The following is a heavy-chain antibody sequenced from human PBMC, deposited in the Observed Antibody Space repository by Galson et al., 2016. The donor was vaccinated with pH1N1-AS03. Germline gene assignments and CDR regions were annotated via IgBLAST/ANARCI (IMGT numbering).Heavy chain of an antibody. J-gene: IGHJ4*02. CDR2: IDSDDDK. CDR3: ARVWGAAAGYFDY. CDR1: GFSLTSPGVC. D-gene: IGHD6-13*01. Sequence: PALVKPTQTLTLTCSFSGFSLTSPGVCVNWGRQPPGKALEWLATIDSDDDKYYTTSLKTRRTISKDTSKTQVVLTMTNMNPVDAATYYCARVWGAAAGYFDYWGPGNLVVVSS. V-gene: IGHV2-70*20.